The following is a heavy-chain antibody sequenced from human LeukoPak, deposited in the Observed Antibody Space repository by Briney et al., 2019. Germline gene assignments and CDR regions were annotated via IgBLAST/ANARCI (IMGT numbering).Heavy chain of an antibody. D-gene: IGHD3-3*01. CDR2: ISNTGGRT. J-gene: IGHJ5*02. CDR3: AKGGQDFDFWRFDL. CDR1: GFTFSDSA. Sequence: GGSLRLSCAASGFTFSDSAVSWVRHSPGGGVKWVSSISNTGGRTYYADSVKGRFTITRDNSRNTVDLQMNSLRAGDTAKYYCAKGGQDFDFWRFDLWGQGILVIVSS. V-gene: IGHV3-23*01.